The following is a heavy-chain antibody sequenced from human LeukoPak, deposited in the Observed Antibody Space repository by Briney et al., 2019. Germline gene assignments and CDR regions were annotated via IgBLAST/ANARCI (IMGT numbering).Heavy chain of an antibody. Sequence: ASVKVSCKSCSNTFNGNYMHWVRQTPGQGLEWMGWINPDSGGTNYAQKFQDRVTMTRDTSIGTIYMSLRRLSSDDTAIYYCARGSGYYFFDNWGQGTLLTV. V-gene: IGHV1-2*02. J-gene: IGHJ4*02. CDR2: INPDSGGT. CDR1: SNTFNGNY. CDR3: ARGSGYYFFDN. D-gene: IGHD6-25*01.